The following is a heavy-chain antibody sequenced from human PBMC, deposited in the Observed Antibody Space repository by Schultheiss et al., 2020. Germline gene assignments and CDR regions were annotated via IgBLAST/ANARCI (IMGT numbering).Heavy chain of an antibody. Sequence: GGSLRLSCAASGFTFSSYAMSWVRQAPGKGLEWVSAISGSGGSTYYADSVKGRFTISRDNSKNTLYLQMNSLRAGDTAVYYCARAGYCSSTSCQSDNWFDPWGQGTLVTVSS. V-gene: IGHV3-23*01. CDR3: ARAGYCSSTSCQSDNWFDP. CDR1: GFTFSSYA. CDR2: ISGSGGST. J-gene: IGHJ5*02. D-gene: IGHD2-2*01.